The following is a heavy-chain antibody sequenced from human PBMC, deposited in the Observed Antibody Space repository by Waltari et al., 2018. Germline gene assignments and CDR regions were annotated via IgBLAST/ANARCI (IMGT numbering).Heavy chain of an antibody. CDR3: ARLGGSSRNWFAFDV. J-gene: IGHJ3*01. CDR1: GGSISSGFHF. CDR2: IYYNGPT. D-gene: IGHD6-13*01. V-gene: IGHV4-39*01. Sequence: RLQESGPGLAQLSETLSLTCTVSGGSISSGFHFWAWVRQSPATGLEWLGSIYYNGPTFYTPSLQSRVTSAIVTSKNQFSLELPSVTATDRATYYCARLGGSSRNWFAFDVWGLGTTVSVSS.